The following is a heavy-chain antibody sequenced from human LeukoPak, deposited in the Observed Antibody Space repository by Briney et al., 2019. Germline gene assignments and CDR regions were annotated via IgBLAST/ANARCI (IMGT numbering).Heavy chain of an antibody. Sequence: ASVKVSCKASGYTLTELSINWVRQPPGEGLEWMGGFHPEGGETIHAQKFQGRVTMTADTSTDTAYMELSSLTSDDTAVYYCMSAFYMDVWGEGTTVTVSS. CDR3: MSAFYMDV. J-gene: IGHJ6*03. CDR2: FHPEGGET. D-gene: IGHD5/OR15-5a*01. CDR1: GYTLTELS. V-gene: IGHV1-24*01.